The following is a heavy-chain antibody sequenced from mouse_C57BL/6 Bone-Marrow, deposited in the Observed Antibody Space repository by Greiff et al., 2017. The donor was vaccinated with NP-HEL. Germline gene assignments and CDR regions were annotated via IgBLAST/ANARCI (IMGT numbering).Heavy chain of an antibody. J-gene: IGHJ3*01. Sequence: VQLQQSGPVLVKPGASVKMSCKASGYTFTDYYMNWVKQSHGKSLEWIGVINPSNGGTSYNQKFKGQATLTVDKSSSTAYMGLNSLTSDDSAVDYCARLDYDYLFAYWGQGTLVTVSA. CDR1: GYTFTDYY. CDR3: ARLDYDYLFAY. D-gene: IGHD2-4*01. CDR2: INPSNGGT. V-gene: IGHV1-19*01.